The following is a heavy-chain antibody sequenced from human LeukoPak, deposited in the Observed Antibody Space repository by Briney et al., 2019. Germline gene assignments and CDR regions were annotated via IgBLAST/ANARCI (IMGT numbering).Heavy chain of an antibody. CDR1: GYTFTGYY. V-gene: IGHV1-2*02. CDR3: AREGFYGSGSYYKAGGYYFDY. D-gene: IGHD3-10*01. Sequence: ASVKVSCKASGYTFTGYYMHWVRQAPGQGLEWMGWINPNSGGTNYAQKFQGRVTMTRDTSISTAYMDLSSLRSEDTAVYYCAREGFYGSGSYYKAGGYYFDYWGQGTLVTVSS. CDR2: INPNSGGT. J-gene: IGHJ4*02.